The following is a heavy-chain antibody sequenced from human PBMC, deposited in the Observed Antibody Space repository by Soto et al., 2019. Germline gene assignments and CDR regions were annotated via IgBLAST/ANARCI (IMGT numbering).Heavy chain of an antibody. CDR3: ARGNIIAAAGEVMDV. CDR2: ISSSSRFI. Sequence: EVQLVESGGGLVKPGGSLRLSCAASGFTFRSYSMDWVRQAPGKGLEWVSSISSSSRFINYAESLEGRFTISRDNAKNSLYLQMNSLRAEDTAVYYCARGNIIAAAGEVMDVWGKGTTVTVSS. CDR1: GFTFRSYS. D-gene: IGHD6-13*01. V-gene: IGHV3-21*02. J-gene: IGHJ6*03.